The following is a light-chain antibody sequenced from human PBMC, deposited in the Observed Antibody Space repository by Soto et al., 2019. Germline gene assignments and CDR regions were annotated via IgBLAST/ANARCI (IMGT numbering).Light chain of an antibody. CDR1: QSVSSNY. Sequence: EIVLTQSPGTLSLSPGERATLSCRASQSVSSNYLAWYQQKPGQAPRLLIYGASTRATGIPDRFSGSGSGTDFTLTISRLEPEDFAVYYCQQYAISPPTFGQGTKVEIK. V-gene: IGKV3-20*01. J-gene: IGKJ1*01. CDR3: QQYAISPPT. CDR2: GAS.